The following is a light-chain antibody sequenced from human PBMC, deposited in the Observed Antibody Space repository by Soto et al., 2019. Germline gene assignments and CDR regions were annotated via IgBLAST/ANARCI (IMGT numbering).Light chain of an antibody. J-gene: IGKJ2*01. CDR2: GSS. CDR3: HQYGSSRPYT. Sequence: EVGLTQSPGTLSLSPGESATLSCRARQSVSNNYFAWYQQKPGQAPRLLIFGSSDRATGIPVRFSGSGSGTDFTLTISRLEPEDFAVYYCHQYGSSRPYTFGQGTQLAIK. V-gene: IGKV3-20*01. CDR1: QSVSNNY.